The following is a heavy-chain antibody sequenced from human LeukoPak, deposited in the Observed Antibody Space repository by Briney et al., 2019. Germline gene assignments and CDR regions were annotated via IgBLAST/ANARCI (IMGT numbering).Heavy chain of an antibody. V-gene: IGHV3-23*01. D-gene: IGHD5-18*01. Sequence: GGSLRLTCAASGFPFSDYGMRWVSQAPGEGLEWVAAISGSGVRKYYIDSVKGRFTSSRDNSENTLYLQMNSLRAEDTAVYYCAKGYNYGFDFWGQGTLVTVSS. CDR3: AKGYNYGFDF. CDR1: GFPFSDYG. J-gene: IGHJ4*02. CDR2: ISGSGVRK.